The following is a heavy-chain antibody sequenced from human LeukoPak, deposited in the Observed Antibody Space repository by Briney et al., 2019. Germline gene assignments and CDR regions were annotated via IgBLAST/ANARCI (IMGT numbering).Heavy chain of an antibody. Sequence: ASVKVSCKASGYTFTGYYMHWVRQAPGQGLEWMGRINPNSGGTNYAQKFQGRVTMTRDTSISTAYMELSRLRSDNTAVYFCARDDIDSSGPFDYCGQGTLVTVSS. CDR2: INPNSGGT. J-gene: IGHJ4*02. V-gene: IGHV1-2*06. CDR3: ARDDIDSSGPFDY. CDR1: GYTFTGYY. D-gene: IGHD3-22*01.